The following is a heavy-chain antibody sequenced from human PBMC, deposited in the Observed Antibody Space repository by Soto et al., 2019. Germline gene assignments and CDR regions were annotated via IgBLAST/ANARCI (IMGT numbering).Heavy chain of an antibody. J-gene: IGHJ6*02. D-gene: IGHD3-9*01. CDR1: GYTFTSYG. CDR3: ARDHRYDILTGYLPYYYYGMDV. CDR2: ISAYNGNT. Sequence: ASVKVSCKASGYTFTSYGISWVRQAPGQGLEWMGWISAYNGNTNYAQKLQGRVTMTTDTSTSTAYMELRSLRSDDTAVYYCARDHRYDILTGYLPYYYYGMDVWGQGTTVTVSS. V-gene: IGHV1-18*01.